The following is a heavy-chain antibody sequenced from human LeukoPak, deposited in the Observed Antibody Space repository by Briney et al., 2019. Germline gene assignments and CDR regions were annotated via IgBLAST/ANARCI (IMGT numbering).Heavy chain of an antibody. CDR1: GYNFNRYT. D-gene: IGHD5-18*01. V-gene: IGHV1-18*01. J-gene: IGHJ4*02. CDR3: ARVSDTSMVTPGFDS. CDR2: VSTSNGDT. Sequence: ASVKVSCKTSGYNFNRYTITWVRQAPGQGLEWMGWVSTSNGDTNYAEKSQGRVTMTTETVTKTAYMELRRLRSGDTAMYFCARVSDTSMVTPGFDSWGQGTLVTVSS.